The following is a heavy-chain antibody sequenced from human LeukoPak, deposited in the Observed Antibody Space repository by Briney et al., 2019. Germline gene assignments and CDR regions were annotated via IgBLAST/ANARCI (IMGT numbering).Heavy chain of an antibody. CDR2: IWDDGNNK. CDR1: GFSFSNHG. J-gene: IGHJ6*02. D-gene: IGHD2-2*01. Sequence: GGSLRLSCAASGFSFSNHGMHWVRQAPGKRLEWVAVIWDDGNNKRYANSVKGRFTISRDNSKNTLYLQMNSLRAEDTAVYYCARALGYCSSTSCPRVPYYYYGMDVWGQGTTVTVSS. CDR3: ARALGYCSSTSCPRVPYYYYGMDV. V-gene: IGHV3-33*01.